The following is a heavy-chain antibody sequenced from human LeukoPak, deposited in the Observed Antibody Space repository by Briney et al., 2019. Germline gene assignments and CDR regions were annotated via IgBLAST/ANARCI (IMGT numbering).Heavy chain of an antibody. CDR3: ARAGRVHDYSLFDY. V-gene: IGHV4-4*07. CDR1: GGSISSYY. D-gene: IGHD4-11*01. Sequence: PSETLSLTCTVSGGSISSYYWSWIRQPAGKGLEWIGRIYTSGSTNYNPSLKSRVTMSVDTSKNQFSLKLSSVTAADTAVYYCARAGRVHDYSLFDYWGLGTLVTVSS. CDR2: IYTSGST. J-gene: IGHJ4*02.